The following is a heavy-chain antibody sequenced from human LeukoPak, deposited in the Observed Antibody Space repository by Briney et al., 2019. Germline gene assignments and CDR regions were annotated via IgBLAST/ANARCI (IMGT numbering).Heavy chain of an antibody. D-gene: IGHD3-10*01. V-gene: IGHV4-31*03. Sequence: PAETLSLTCTVSGGSISSGGDYWSWIRQHPGKGLEWIGYIYYGGSTYYNPALKSRVTISVDTSNNQFSLKLSSVTAASEAVYYCTRGPAAVPGYGSGSLDYSGAGTPGTVSS. J-gene: IGHJ4*02. CDR3: TRGPAAVPGYGSGSLDY. CDR1: GGSISSGGDY. CDR2: IYYGGST.